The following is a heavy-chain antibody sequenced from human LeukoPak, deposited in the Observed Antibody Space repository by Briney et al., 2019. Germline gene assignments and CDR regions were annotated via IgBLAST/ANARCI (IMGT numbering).Heavy chain of an antibody. Sequence: PGGSLRLSCAAPGFTFSSYAMYWVRQAPGKGLEWVSVIRGSGRTTYYADSVKGRFTISRDNSKNTLYLQMNSLRAEDTAVYYCARDARDGYGGNPFDYWGQGTLVTVSS. D-gene: IGHD4-23*01. V-gene: IGHV3-23*01. CDR3: ARDARDGYGGNPFDY. J-gene: IGHJ4*02. CDR2: IRGSGRTT. CDR1: GFTFSSYA.